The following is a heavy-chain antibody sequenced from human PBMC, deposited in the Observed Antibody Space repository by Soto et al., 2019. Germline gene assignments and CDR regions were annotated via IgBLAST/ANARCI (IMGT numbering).Heavy chain of an antibody. CDR2: IWYDGSNK. J-gene: IGHJ3*02. V-gene: IGHV3-33*01. D-gene: IGHD5-12*01. CDR3: ARDLSLRNRLYSGYGWTNGDI. CDR1: GFTFSSYG. Sequence: PGGSLRLSCAASGFTFSSYGMHWVRQAPGKGLEWVAVIWYDGSNKYYADSVKGRFTISRDNSKNTLYLQINSLRAEDTAVYYCARDLSLRNRLYSGYGWTNGDIWGQGTMVTVSS.